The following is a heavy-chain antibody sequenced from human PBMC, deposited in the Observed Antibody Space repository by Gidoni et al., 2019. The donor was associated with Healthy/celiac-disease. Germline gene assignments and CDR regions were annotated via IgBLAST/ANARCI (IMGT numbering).Heavy chain of an antibody. CDR2: IFSNDEK. CDR3: ARIPPGGSEPFAYYFDY. Sequence: QVTLKESGPLLVKPTETLTLTCTFSGFSLSNAIMVVSWLRQPPGKALEWLAHIFSNDEKSYSTSLKIRLNISKDTYKSQVVLNMTNMDPVDTATYYCARIPPGGSEPFAYYFDYWGQGTMVTVSS. J-gene: IGHJ4*02. D-gene: IGHD2-15*01. V-gene: IGHV2-26*01. CDR1: GFSLSNAIMV.